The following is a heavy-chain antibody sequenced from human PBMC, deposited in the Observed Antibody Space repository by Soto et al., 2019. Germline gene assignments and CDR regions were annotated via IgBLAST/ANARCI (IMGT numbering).Heavy chain of an antibody. D-gene: IGHD6-13*01. CDR1: GFTFSSYG. J-gene: IGHJ5*02. V-gene: IGHV3-33*01. CDR3: ARQAAASFRWFDP. CDR2: IWYDGSNK. Sequence: QVQLVESGGGVVQPGRSLRLSCAASGFTFSSYGMHWVRQAPGKGLEWVAVIWYDGSNKYYADSVKGRFTISRDNSKNTLYLQMNSLRAEETAVYYCARQAAASFRWFDPWGQGSLVTVSS.